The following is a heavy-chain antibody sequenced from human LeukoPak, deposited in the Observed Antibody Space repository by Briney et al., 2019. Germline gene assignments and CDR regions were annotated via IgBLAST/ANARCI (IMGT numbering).Heavy chain of an antibody. CDR3: AKSRAHIMITLGDV. D-gene: IGHD3-16*01. Sequence: GGSLRLSCAASGFTFNKYGMHGVRQAPGKGLGWVAVISKDGSDKSYADSVKGRFTISRDNSKDTMFLQMNSLSTEDTAVYYCAKSRAHIMITLGDVWGQGTTVTVSS. J-gene: IGHJ6*02. CDR2: ISKDGSDK. V-gene: IGHV3-30*18. CDR1: GFTFNKYG.